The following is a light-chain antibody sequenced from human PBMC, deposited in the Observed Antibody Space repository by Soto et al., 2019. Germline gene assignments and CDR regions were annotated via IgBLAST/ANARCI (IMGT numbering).Light chain of an antibody. Sequence: EIVLTQSPRTLSLSPGETATLSCRASQSVSSNNLAWYHQKPGQTARLLIYGASSRATGIPDRFSGSGSGIDFTLTISRLEPEDFAVYYCQQYDNSITFGQGTRLEIE. CDR3: QQYDNSIT. V-gene: IGKV3-20*01. CDR2: GAS. CDR1: QSVSSNN. J-gene: IGKJ5*01.